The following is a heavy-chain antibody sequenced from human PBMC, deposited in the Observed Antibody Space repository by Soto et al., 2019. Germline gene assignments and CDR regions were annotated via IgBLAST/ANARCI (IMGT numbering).Heavy chain of an antibody. V-gene: IGHV3-9*01. J-gene: IGHJ1*01. Sequence: SLRLSCAASGFTFSTYPMTWVRQAPGKGLEWVSGINWNSGSIGYADSVKGRFAISRDNAKNSLHLQMNSLRAEDTAFYYCVKDESINWYSGHFRHWGQGTLVTVSS. CDR3: VKDESINWYSGHFRH. CDR2: INWNSGSI. CDR1: GFTFSTYP. D-gene: IGHD6-13*01.